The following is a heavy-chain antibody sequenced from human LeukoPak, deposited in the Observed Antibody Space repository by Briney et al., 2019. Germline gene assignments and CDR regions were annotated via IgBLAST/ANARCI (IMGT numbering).Heavy chain of an antibody. D-gene: IGHD3-16*01. J-gene: IGHJ5*02. V-gene: IGHV3-53*01. CDR1: GFTFSSYS. CDR3: ARMEGDWFDP. CDR2: IYSGGST. Sequence: GGSLRLSCAASGFTFSSYSMNWVRQAPGKGLEWVSVIYSGGSTYYADSVKGRFTISRDNSKNTLYLQMNSLRAEDTAVYYCARMEGDWFDPWGQGTLVTVSS.